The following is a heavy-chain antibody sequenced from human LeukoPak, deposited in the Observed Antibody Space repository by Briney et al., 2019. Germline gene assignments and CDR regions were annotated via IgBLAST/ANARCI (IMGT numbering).Heavy chain of an antibody. Sequence: SETLSLTCTVSGAYMNDYYWNWIRQPPGKGLEWIGYISNTGRSKHNPSLKSRLAISFDTSKNQFSLTLSSVTAADTAVYYCAKDSSTWGNLAGHFDSWGQGTLVTVSS. D-gene: IGHD6-13*01. V-gene: IGHV4-4*08. CDR1: GAYMNDYY. CDR3: AKDSSTWGNLAGHFDS. J-gene: IGHJ4*02. CDR2: ISNTGRS.